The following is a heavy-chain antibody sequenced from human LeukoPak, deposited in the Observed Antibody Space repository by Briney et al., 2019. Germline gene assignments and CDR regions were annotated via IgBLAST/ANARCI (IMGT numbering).Heavy chain of an antibody. J-gene: IGHJ4*02. CDR2: IIPLFGTP. Sequence: ASVKVSCKASGGTFSSYTISWVRQAPGQGLEWMGGIIPLFGTPDYAQKFQDRLTITADKSTSTAYMELSSLRSEDTAVYYCARANIIMVRGVFDYWGQGTLVTVSS. V-gene: IGHV1-69*06. D-gene: IGHD3-10*01. CDR3: ARANIIMVRGVFDY. CDR1: GGTFSSYT.